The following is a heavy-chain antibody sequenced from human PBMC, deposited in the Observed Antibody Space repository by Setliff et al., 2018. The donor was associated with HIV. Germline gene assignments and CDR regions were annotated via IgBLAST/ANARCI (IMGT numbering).Heavy chain of an antibody. V-gene: IGHV3-23*01. J-gene: IGHJ5*02. CDR3: AGDSGSYPKPFDP. D-gene: IGHD3-10*01. Sequence: PGGSLRLSCAASGFTFSAYAMTWVRQAPGKGLEWVSATTSNGRTTDYAESVKGRFTISRDSSRNTLYLQLTSLRVEDTAVYHCAGDSGSYPKPFDPWGQGTLVTVSS. CDR1: GFTFSAYA. CDR2: TTSNGRTT.